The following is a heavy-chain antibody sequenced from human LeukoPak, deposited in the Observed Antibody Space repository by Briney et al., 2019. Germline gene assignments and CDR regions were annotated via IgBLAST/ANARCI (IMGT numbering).Heavy chain of an antibody. V-gene: IGHV3-11*01. D-gene: IGHD3-3*01. CDR3: ARVSYDFWSGYYLPYYYMDV. CDR1: GFTFSDYY. J-gene: IGHJ6*03. CDR2: ISSSGSTI. Sequence: GSLRLSCAASGFTFSDYYMSWIRQAPGKGLEWVSYISSSGSTIYYADSVKGRFTISRDNAKNSVYLQMSSLRAEDTAVYYCARVSYDFWSGYYLPYYYMDVWGKGTTVTVSS.